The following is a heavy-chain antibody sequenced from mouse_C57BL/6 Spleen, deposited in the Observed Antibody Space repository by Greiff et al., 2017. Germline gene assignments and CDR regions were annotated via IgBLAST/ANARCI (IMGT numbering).Heavy chain of an antibody. CDR1: GFSLTSYA. D-gene: IGHD1-1*01. J-gene: IGHJ2*01. CDR3: ARNSCSTTVVASDYFDY. CDR2: IWTGGGT. Sequence: VKLVESGPGLVEPSQSLSITCTVSGFSLTSYAISWVRQPPGKGLEWLGVIWTGGGTNYNSALKSRLSISKDNSTSQVFLKMNNLQTDDTARYYCARNSCSTTVVASDYFDYWGQGTTLTVSA. V-gene: IGHV2-9-1*01.